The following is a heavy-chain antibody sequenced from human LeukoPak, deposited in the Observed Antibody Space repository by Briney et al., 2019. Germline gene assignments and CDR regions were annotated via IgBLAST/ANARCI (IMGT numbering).Heavy chain of an antibody. D-gene: IGHD6-19*01. Sequence: SGGSLRLSCAASGFTFTGYAMSWVRQAPGKGLEWVSAITGTGGTTYYAASVKGRFTVSRDNSTDTLYLQMSSLRDEDTAIYYCAKVRDNRVWYKDAFDIWGQGTRVTVSS. V-gene: IGHV3-23*01. J-gene: IGHJ3*02. CDR2: ITGTGGTT. CDR1: GFTFTGYA. CDR3: AKVRDNRVWYKDAFDI.